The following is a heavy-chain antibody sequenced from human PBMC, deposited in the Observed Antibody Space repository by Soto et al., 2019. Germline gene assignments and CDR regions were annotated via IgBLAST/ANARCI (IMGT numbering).Heavy chain of an antibody. D-gene: IGHD6-19*01. CDR3: AATIIAVSGTGYYGMDV. CDR1: GYTFTSYY. V-gene: IGHV1-46*01. J-gene: IGHJ6*02. Sequence: GASVKVSCKASGYTFTSYYMHWVRQAPGQGLEWMGIINPTSSTSYAQKFQGRVTMTRDMSRSTAYMELSSLRSEDTAVYYCAATIIAVSGTGYYGMDVWGQGTTVTVSS. CDR2: INPTSST.